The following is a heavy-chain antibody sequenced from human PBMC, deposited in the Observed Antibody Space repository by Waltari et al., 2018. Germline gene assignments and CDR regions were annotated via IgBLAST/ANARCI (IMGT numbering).Heavy chain of an antibody. J-gene: IGHJ1*01. CDR3: SRSMVH. D-gene: IGHD2-8*01. CDR1: GFTFSRYW. Sequence: EVQLVESGGGLVQPGGSLRLSCAASGFTFSRYWMSWVRQAPGKGLEWVANIKEDGSEKYYVDSVKGRLTISRDNAKNSVYLQMNSLRAEDTAVYYCSRSMVHWGQGTLVTVSS. CDR2: IKEDGSEK. V-gene: IGHV3-7*03.